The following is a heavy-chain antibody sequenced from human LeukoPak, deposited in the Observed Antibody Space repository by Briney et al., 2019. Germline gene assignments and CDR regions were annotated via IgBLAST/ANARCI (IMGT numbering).Heavy chain of an antibody. D-gene: IGHD6-19*01. Sequence: SETLSLTCTVSGGSISSSSYYWSWIRQPPGKGLEWIGYIYYSGSTSYNPSLKSRVTVSVDTSKNQVSLKLSSVTAADTAVYYCARGRVGPWYSSAWSPTSYFDYWGQGTLVTVSS. CDR2: IYYSGST. V-gene: IGHV4-61*05. CDR1: GGSISSSSYY. J-gene: IGHJ4*02. CDR3: ARGRVGPWYSSAWSPTSYFDY.